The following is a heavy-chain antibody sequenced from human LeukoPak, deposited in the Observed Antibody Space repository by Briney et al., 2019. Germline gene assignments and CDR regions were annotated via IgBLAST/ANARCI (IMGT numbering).Heavy chain of an antibody. Sequence: GGSLRLSCAASGFTFSSYWMSWVRQAPGKGLAWVANIKQDGSEKYYVDSVKGRFTISRDNAKNSPYLQMNSLRAEDTAVYYCAKDPGVQQYYFDYWGQGTLVTVSS. CDR2: IKQDGSEK. CDR1: GFTFSSYW. D-gene: IGHD6-13*01. V-gene: IGHV3-7*01. J-gene: IGHJ4*02. CDR3: AKDPGVQQYYFDY.